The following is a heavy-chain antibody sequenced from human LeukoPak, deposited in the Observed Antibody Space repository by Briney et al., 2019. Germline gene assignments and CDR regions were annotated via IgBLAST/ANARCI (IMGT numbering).Heavy chain of an antibody. Sequence: PGGSLRLSCAASGFTFSSYAMSWVRQAPGKGLEWVSAISGSGGSTYYADSVKGRFTISRDNSKNTLYVQMNSLRAEDTAVYYCAKDPEYSSGWYLDYWGQGTLVTVSS. D-gene: IGHD6-19*01. CDR3: AKDPEYSSGWYLDY. CDR1: GFTFSSYA. V-gene: IGHV3-23*01. J-gene: IGHJ4*02. CDR2: ISGSGGST.